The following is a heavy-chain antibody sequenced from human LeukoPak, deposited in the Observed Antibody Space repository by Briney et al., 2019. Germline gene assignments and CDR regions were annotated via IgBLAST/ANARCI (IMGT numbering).Heavy chain of an antibody. CDR3: AKRLVPKHSGYGLGAFDI. CDR1: GFTFGSVA. CDR2: IIGIGGST. J-gene: IGHJ3*02. Sequence: GGSMRPSWPPFGFTFGSVALGWVRQPQGKGRGWVSAIIGIGGSTYYADSVKGRFTISRDNSKNTLYLQMNSLRAEDTAVYYCAKRLVPKHSGYGLGAFDIWGQGTMVTVSS. D-gene: IGHD3-22*01. V-gene: IGHV3-23*01.